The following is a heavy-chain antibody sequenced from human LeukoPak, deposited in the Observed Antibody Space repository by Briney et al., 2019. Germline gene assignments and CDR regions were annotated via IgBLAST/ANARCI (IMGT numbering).Heavy chain of an antibody. J-gene: IGHJ4*02. V-gene: IGHV3-21*01. CDR1: GFTFSSYS. CDR2: ISSSSSYI. CDR3: ARSAAAGTFFDY. Sequence: GGSLRLSCAASGFTFSSYSMNWVRQAPGKGLEWVSSISSSSSYIYYADSGKGRFTISRDNAKNSLYLQMNSLRAEDTAVYYCARSAAAGTFFDYWGQGTLVTVSS. D-gene: IGHD6-13*01.